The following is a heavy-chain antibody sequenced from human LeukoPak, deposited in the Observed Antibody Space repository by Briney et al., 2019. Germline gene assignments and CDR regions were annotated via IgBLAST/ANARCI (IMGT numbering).Heavy chain of an antibody. Sequence: PGGSLRLSCAASGFTFSSYAMHWVRQAPGKGLEWVAVISYDGSNKYYADSVKGRFTISRDNSKNTLYLQMNSLRAEDTAVYYCASTRMGGITGSGDYWGQGTLVTVSS. D-gene: IGHD1-20*01. CDR2: ISYDGSNK. J-gene: IGHJ4*02. V-gene: IGHV3-30-3*01. CDR1: GFTFSSYA. CDR3: ASTRMGGITGSGDY.